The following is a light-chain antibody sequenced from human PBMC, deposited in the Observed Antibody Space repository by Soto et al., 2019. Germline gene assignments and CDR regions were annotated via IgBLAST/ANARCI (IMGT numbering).Light chain of an antibody. Sequence: IVMTQSPATLSVSPGERATLSCRASQSVSNNLAWYQQKPGQAPRLLIYLTSNRATDIPARFSVSGSETEFTLTISSLQSDDSAVYYCQQYKNGPYTFGQGTKLEIK. CDR2: LTS. CDR3: QQYKNGPYT. V-gene: IGKV3-15*01. CDR1: QSVSNN. J-gene: IGKJ2*01.